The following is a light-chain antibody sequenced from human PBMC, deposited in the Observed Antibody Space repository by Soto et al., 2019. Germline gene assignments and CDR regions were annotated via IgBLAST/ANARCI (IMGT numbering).Light chain of an antibody. CDR2: DVS. Sequence: QSALTQPASVSGSPGQSITIFCTGTSSDVGGYNYVSWYQQHPGKAPKLMIYDVSNRPSGVSNRFSGSKSGNTASLTISGLQAEDEADYYCSSYTSSSTLHVFGTGTKVPVL. J-gene: IGLJ1*01. V-gene: IGLV2-14*01. CDR3: SSYTSSSTLHV. CDR1: SSDVGGYNY.